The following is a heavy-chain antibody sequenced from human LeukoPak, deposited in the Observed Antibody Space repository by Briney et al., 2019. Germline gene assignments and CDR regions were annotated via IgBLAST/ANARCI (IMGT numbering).Heavy chain of an antibody. D-gene: IGHD3-3*01. CDR3: VRETTFGVVIAGLRRFDP. V-gene: IGHV4-61*09. J-gene: IGHJ5*02. CDR2: IYTSGST. CDR1: GGSISRGSYY. Sequence: SQTLSLTCTVSGGSISRGSYYWSWIRQPAGKGLEWIGHIYTSGSTNYNPSLKSRVTISVDTSKNQFSLNLTSVTAADTAVYYCVRETTFGVVIAGLRRFDPWGQGTLVTVSS.